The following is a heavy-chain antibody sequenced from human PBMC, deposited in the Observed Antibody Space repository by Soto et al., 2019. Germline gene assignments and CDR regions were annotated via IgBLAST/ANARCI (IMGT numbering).Heavy chain of an antibody. CDR2: MTGSDGRT. J-gene: IGHJ6*02. CDR3: AEALRGGMDV. Sequence: GGSLRLSCAASGFTFSSSGMSWVRQAPGKGLEWVSLMTGSDGRTYYADSVKGRFTISRDNSKNTLYLQMNSLRAEDTAVYYCAEALRGGMDVWGQGTTVTVSS. CDR1: GFTFSSSG. V-gene: IGHV3-23*01.